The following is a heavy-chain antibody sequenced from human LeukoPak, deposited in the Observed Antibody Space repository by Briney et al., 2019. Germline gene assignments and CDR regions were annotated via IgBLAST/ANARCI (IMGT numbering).Heavy chain of an antibody. Sequence: SSETLSLTCTVSGGSISSGGYYWSWIRQHPGKGLEWIGYIYYSGSTYYNPSLKSRVTISVDTSKNQFSLKLSSVTAADTAVYYCAREGTYYYDSSGYAFDIWGQGTMVTVSS. CDR3: AREGTYYYDSSGYAFDI. D-gene: IGHD3-22*01. CDR2: IYYSGST. V-gene: IGHV4-31*03. J-gene: IGHJ3*02. CDR1: GGSISSGGYY.